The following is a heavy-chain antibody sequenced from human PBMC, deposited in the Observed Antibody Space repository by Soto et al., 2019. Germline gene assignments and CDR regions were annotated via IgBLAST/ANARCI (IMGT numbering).Heavy chain of an antibody. CDR3: AREMATLQGFHYYYYMAD. D-gene: IGHD3-16*01. CDR1: GFTFSNYS. Sequence: EVHLEESGGGLVKPGGSLRLSCVGSGFTFSNYSMNWVRQAPGKGLELVSSISASSSFTSHQDSVRGRFIASRDNARNSMYMQMDSLRVEDTAMYYCAREMATLQGFHYYYYMADWGKGTEVTVSS. CDR2: ISASSSFT. V-gene: IGHV3-21*01. J-gene: IGHJ6*03.